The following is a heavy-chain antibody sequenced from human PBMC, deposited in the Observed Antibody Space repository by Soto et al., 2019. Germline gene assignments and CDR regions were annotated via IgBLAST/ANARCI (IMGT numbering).Heavy chain of an antibody. V-gene: IGHV1-58*01. CDR3: AAVAYDFWSGYPEYYFDY. J-gene: IGHJ4*02. Sequence: GASVKVSCKASGFTFTSSAVQWVRQARGQRLEWIGWIVAGSGNTNYAQKFQERVTITRDMSTSTAYMELSSLRSEDTAVYYCAAVAYDFWSGYPEYYFDYWGQGTLVTVSS. CDR1: GFTFTSSA. CDR2: IVAGSGNT. D-gene: IGHD3-3*01.